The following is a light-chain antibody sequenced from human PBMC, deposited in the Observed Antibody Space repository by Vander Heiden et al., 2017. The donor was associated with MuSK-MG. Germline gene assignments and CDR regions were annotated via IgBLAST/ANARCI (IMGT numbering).Light chain of an antibody. CDR1: QSVLYSSNNKNY. V-gene: IGKV4-1*01. CDR2: WAS. J-gene: IGKJ4*01. Sequence: DIVMTQSPDSLAVSLGERATINCKSSQSVLYSSNNKNYLAWYQQKPGQPPKLLIYWASTREAGVPDRFSGSGYGTDFTLTISSRQAEDVAVYYCQQYDSNLSITFGGGTKVEIK. CDR3: QQYDSNLSIT.